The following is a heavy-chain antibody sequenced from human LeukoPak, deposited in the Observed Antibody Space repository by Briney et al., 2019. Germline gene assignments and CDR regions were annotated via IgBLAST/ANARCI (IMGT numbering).Heavy chain of an antibody. CDR3: AYDSSGYYSFDY. J-gene: IGHJ4*02. CDR1: GFTFSSYA. CDR2: ISGSGGST. D-gene: IGHD3-22*01. V-gene: IGHV3-23*01. Sequence: GSLRLSCAASGFTFSSYAMSWVRQAPGKGLEWVSAISGSGGSTYYADSVKGRFTISRDNSKNTLYLQMNSLRAEDTAVYYCAYDSSGYYSFDYWGQGTLVTVSS.